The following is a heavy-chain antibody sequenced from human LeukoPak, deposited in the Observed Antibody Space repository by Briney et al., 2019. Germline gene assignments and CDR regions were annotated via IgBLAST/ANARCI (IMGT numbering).Heavy chain of an antibody. J-gene: IGHJ4*02. CDR2: IKEDGTEK. CDR3: VRESRPGGAMGLYHNLDY. CDR1: GFTFSDAW. V-gene: IGHV3-7*01. Sequence: GGSLRLSCTASGFTFSDAWMTWVRQTPGKGLEWVANIKEDGTEKNLVDSVKGRFTISRDNTKNLLFLEMNNLRGDDTAIYYCVRESRPGGAMGLYHNLDYWGQGTLVAVSS. D-gene: IGHD1-1*01.